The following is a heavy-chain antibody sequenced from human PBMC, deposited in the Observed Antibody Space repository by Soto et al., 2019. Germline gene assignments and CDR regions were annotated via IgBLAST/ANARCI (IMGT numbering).Heavy chain of an antibody. Sequence: SETLSLTCTVSGGSISSYYWSWIRQPPGKGLEWIGYIYYSGSTNYNPSLKGRVTISVDTSKNQFSLKLSSVTAADTALYYCARTYGRNFDYWGQGTLVTVSS. CDR1: GGSISSYY. D-gene: IGHD3-10*01. CDR3: ARTYGRNFDY. J-gene: IGHJ4*02. V-gene: IGHV4-59*01. CDR2: IYYSGST.